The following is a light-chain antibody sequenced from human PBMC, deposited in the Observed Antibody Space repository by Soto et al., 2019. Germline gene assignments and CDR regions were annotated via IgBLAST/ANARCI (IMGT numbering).Light chain of an antibody. J-gene: IGLJ2*01. V-gene: IGLV2-8*01. CDR1: SSDVGGYNY. Sequence: QSALTQPPSASGSPGQSVTISCTGTSSDVGGYNYVSWYQQHPGKAPKLMIYEVSKRPSGVPDRFSGSKSGNTASLTVSGLQAEDEADYYYSSYAGSNKVFGGGTKLTVL. CDR2: EVS. CDR3: SSYAGSNKV.